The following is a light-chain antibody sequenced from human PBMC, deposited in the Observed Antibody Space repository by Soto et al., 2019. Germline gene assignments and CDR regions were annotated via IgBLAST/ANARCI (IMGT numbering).Light chain of an antibody. Sequence: QTVVTQEPSVTVSSGGTVTLTCGSSTETVTSDHYPHWFQQKPGQAPMTLIYDTDNKHSWTPARFSGSLFGGKAALTLSGAQPEDEAEYYCLLSHRGARQVVFGGGTQLTVL. CDR1: TETVTSDHY. CDR2: DTD. V-gene: IGLV7-46*01. CDR3: LLSHRGARQVV. J-gene: IGLJ2*01.